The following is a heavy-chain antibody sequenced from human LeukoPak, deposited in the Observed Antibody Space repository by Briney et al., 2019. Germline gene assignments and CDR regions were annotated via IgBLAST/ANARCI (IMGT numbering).Heavy chain of an antibody. Sequence: GGSLRLSCAASGFTFSSYWMSWVRQAPGKGLEWVANIKQDGSEKYYVDSVKGRFTISRDNAKNSLYLQMNSLRAEDTAVYYCARDLLSRMATGVGFDYWGQGTLVTVSS. CDR1: GFTFSSYW. CDR2: IKQDGSEK. J-gene: IGHJ4*02. CDR3: ARDLLSRMATGVGFDY. D-gene: IGHD5-24*01. V-gene: IGHV3-7*01.